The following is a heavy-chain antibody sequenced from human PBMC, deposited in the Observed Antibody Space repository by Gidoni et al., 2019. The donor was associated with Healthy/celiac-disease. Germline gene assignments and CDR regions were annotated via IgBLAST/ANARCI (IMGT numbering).Heavy chain of an antibody. CDR2: IKTKTDGGTT. D-gene: IGHD4-17*01. Sequence: EVQLVESGGGLVKPGGSLRLSCVASGFTFSNAWMSWVRQAPGKGLEWVCRIKTKTDGGTTDYAAPVKDRFTTSRDDSKSTLYLQMNSLKTEDTGVFYCTREDYPAWGQGTLVTVSS. V-gene: IGHV3-15*01. CDR1: GFTFSNAW. CDR3: TREDYPA. J-gene: IGHJ5*02.